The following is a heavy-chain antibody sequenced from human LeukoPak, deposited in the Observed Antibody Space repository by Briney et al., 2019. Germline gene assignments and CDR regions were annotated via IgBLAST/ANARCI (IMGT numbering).Heavy chain of an antibody. CDR2: IKQDGSEK. J-gene: IGHJ4*02. D-gene: IGHD2-2*01. CDR1: GFTFSSYW. CDR3: ARSCSSTSCYVDY. V-gene: IGHV3-7*01. Sequence: GGSLRLSCAASGFTFSSYWMSWVRQAPGKGLEWAANIKQDGSEKYYVDSVKGRFTISRDNAKNSLYLQMNSLRAEDTAVYYCARSCSSTSCYVDYWGQGTLVTVSS.